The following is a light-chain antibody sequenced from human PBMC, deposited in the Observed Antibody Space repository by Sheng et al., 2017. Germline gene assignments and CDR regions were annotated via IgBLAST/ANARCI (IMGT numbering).Light chain of an antibody. Sequence: IQMTQSPSSVSASVGDRVTITCRASLGISRWLAWYQQKPGKAPELLIHAASTLQSGVPSRFSGGGSGTDFTLTINCLQAEDFATYFCQQYQSFPLTFGGGTKVE. CDR2: AAS. V-gene: IGKV1-12*01. CDR3: QQYQSFPLT. CDR1: LGISRW. J-gene: IGKJ4*01.